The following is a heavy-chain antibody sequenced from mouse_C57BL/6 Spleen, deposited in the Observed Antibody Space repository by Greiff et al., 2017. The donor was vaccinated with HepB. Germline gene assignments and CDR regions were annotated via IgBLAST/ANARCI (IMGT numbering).Heavy chain of an antibody. CDR3: TTLTGTRGFDY. D-gene: IGHD4-1*01. V-gene: IGHV14-4*01. CDR2: IDPENGDT. CDR1: GFNIKDDY. J-gene: IGHJ2*01. Sequence: EVKLQESGAELVRPGASVKLSCTASGFNIKDDYMHWVKQRPEQGLEWIGWIDPENGDTEYASKFQGKATITADTSSNTAYLQLSSLTSEDTAVYYCTTLTGTRGFDYWGQGTTLTVSS.